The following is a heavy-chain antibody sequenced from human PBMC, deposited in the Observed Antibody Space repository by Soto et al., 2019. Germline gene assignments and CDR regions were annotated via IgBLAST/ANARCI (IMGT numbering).Heavy chain of an antibody. CDR1: GFTFSSFG. CDR2: ISYDGTEE. Sequence: PGGSLRLSCAASGFTFSSFGMHWVRQAPGKGLEWVAVISYDGTEEKYADSVKGRATVSRDNSKNTVYLQMNRLRGDDSAIYYCAKGRFDVVTISPFDRWGQGTLVTVS. J-gene: IGHJ4*01. D-gene: IGHD3-3*02. V-gene: IGHV3-30*18. CDR3: AKGRFDVVTISPFDR.